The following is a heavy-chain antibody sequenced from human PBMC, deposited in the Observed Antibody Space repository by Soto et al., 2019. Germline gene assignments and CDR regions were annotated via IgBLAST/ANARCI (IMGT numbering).Heavy chain of an antibody. CDR3: ARAGSSSSGNNWFDP. Sequence: EVQLVESGGGLVKPGGSLRLSCAASGFTFSSYSMNWVRQAPGKGLEWFSSISSSSSYIYYADSVKGRFTISRDNAKKSLYLQMNSLRAEHTAVYYCARAGSSSSGNNWFDPWCQGNLVTVSS. CDR2: ISSSSSYI. V-gene: IGHV3-21*03. D-gene: IGHD6-6*01. CDR1: GFTFSSYS. J-gene: IGHJ5*02.